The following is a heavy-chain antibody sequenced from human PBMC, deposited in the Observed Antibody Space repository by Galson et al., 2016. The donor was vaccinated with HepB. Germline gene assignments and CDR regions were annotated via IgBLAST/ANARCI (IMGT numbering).Heavy chain of an antibody. Sequence: SLRLSCAASGFTFSRYEMHWVRQAPGKGLEWVSYISSSGTTIYYADSEKGRFTISRDNAKNSLYLEMNSPRAEDTAVYYCAKDEYTIGWGPPWFDPWGQGTLVTVSS. J-gene: IGHJ5*02. CDR3: AKDEYTIGWGPPWFDP. CDR1: GFTFSRYE. D-gene: IGHD3-10*01. CDR2: ISSSGTTI. V-gene: IGHV3-48*03.